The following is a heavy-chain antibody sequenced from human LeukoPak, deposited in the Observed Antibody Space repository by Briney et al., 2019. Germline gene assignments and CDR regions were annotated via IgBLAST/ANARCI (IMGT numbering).Heavy chain of an antibody. J-gene: IGHJ4*02. CDR2: INPIFGGT. V-gene: IGHV1-2*02. Sequence: ASVKVSCKASGYTFTDYYIHWVRQAPGQGLEWLGWINPIFGGTNYAQKFQGRVTMTTDTSISTACMELSRLRSDDTAVYYCAQLTGDEHYFDSWGQGTLVSVSS. D-gene: IGHD7-27*01. CDR3: AQLTGDEHYFDS. CDR1: GYTFTDYY.